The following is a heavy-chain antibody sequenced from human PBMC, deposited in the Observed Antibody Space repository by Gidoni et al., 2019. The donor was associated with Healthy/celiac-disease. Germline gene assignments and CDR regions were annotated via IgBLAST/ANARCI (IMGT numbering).Heavy chain of an antibody. Sequence: QVQLVESGGGVVQPGRSLRLSCAASGFTFSSYAMHWVRQAPGKGLEWVAVISYDGSNKYYADSVKGRFTISRDNSKNTLYLQMNSLRAEDTAVYYCARAGGRIAVLYYFDYWGQGTLVTVSS. CDR3: ARAGGRIAVLYYFDY. D-gene: IGHD6-19*01. CDR1: GFTFSSYA. CDR2: ISYDGSNK. J-gene: IGHJ4*02. V-gene: IGHV3-30-3*01.